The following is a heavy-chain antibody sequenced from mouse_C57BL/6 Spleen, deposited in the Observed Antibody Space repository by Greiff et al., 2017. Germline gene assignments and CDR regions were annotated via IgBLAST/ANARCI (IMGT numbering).Heavy chain of an antibody. CDR1: GYTFTSYW. CDR2: IDPSDSYT. J-gene: IGHJ2*01. D-gene: IGHD1-1*01. V-gene: IGHV1-69*01. CDR3: ARAGITTDY. Sequence: VQLQQPGAELVMPGASVKLSCKASGYTFTSYWMNWVKQRPGQGLEWIGGIDPSDSYTNYNQKFKGKSTLTVDKSSSTVYMQLSSLTSDDSAVYDCARAGITTDYWGQGTTLTVSS.